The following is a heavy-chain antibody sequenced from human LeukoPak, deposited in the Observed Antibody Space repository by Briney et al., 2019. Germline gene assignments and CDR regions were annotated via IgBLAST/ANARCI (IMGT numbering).Heavy chain of an antibody. CDR3: ARDGAMVRGVIISRDY. D-gene: IGHD3-10*01. CDR2: IYYSGST. J-gene: IGHJ4*02. CDR1: GGSISSSSYY. V-gene: IGHV4-39*07. Sequence: SETLSLTCTVSGGSISSSSYYWGWIRQPPGKGLEWIGSIYYSGSTYYNPSLKSRVTISVDTSKNQFSLKLSSVTAADTAAYYCARDGAMVRGVIISRDYWGQGTLVTVSS.